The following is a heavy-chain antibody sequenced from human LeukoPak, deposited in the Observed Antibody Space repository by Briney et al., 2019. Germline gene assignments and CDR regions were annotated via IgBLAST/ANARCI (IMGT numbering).Heavy chain of an antibody. V-gene: IGHV3-53*01. CDR1: GFTVTTNY. J-gene: IGHJ6*04. CDR2: IYRDDSS. CDR3: ARESLGSVDPRRYSTTVSQDV. D-gene: IGHD4-17*01. Sequence: GGSLRLSCAASGFTVTTNYMSWIRQAPGKGLEWVSVIYRDDSSYYADSVKGRFTISRDNSKNTLYLQMHSLRAEDTAVYYCARESLGSVDPRRYSTTVSQDVWGKGTTVTISS.